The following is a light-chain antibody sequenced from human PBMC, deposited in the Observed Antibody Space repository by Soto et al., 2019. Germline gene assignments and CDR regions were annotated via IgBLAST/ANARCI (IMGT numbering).Light chain of an antibody. J-gene: IGKJ3*01. CDR2: YAS. V-gene: IGKV3-15*01. Sequence: EVVMTQSPATLSVSPGERVTLSCRASQTVHSNLAWYQQRPGQAPSLLISYASTRATGIPVRFSGSGSGTEFTLTISSLQSEDSGVYYCQQYSNWATTFGPGTKVEIK. CDR1: QTVHSN. CDR3: QQYSNWATT.